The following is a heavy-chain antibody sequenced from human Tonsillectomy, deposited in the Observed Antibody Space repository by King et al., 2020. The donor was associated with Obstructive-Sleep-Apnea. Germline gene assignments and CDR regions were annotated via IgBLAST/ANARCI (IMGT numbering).Heavy chain of an antibody. Sequence: VQLVESGGGVVQPGRSLRLSCAASGFTFSSYGMHWVRQAPGKGLEWVALMSYDGNNKFYSDPVKGRFTISRDTAKNTLYLQMSSLRAEDTAVYYCASAAMRAPAFDYWGQGTLVTVSS. CDR3: ASAAMRAPAFDY. V-gene: IGHV3-30*03. CDR1: GFTFSSYG. D-gene: IGHD2-2*01. CDR2: MSYDGNNK. J-gene: IGHJ4*02.